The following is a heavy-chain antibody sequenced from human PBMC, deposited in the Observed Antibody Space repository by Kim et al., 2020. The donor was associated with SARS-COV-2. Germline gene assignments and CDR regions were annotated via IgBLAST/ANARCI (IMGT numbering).Heavy chain of an antibody. D-gene: IGHD4-4*01. CDR2: IYYSEST. J-gene: IGHJ4*02. CDR1: GGSISSYY. Sequence: SETLSLTCTVSGGSISSYYWSWIRQPPGKGLEWIGYIYYSESTNYNPSLKSRVTISVDTSKNQFSLKLSSVTAADTAVYYCARGNSVLQEFDYWGQGTLVTVSS. CDR3: ARGNSVLQEFDY. V-gene: IGHV4-59*13.